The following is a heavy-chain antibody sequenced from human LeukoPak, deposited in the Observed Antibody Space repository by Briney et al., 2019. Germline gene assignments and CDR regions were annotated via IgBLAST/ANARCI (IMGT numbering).Heavy chain of an antibody. D-gene: IGHD6-19*01. Sequence: GASVKVSCKASGYTFTSYYMDWVRQAPGQGLEWMGIINPSGGSTSYAQKFQGRVTMTRDTPTSTVYMELSSLRSEDTAVYYCASAGIAVAGNYYGMDVWGQGTTVTVSS. V-gene: IGHV1-46*01. CDR2: INPSGGST. J-gene: IGHJ6*02. CDR1: GYTFTSYY. CDR3: ASAGIAVAGNYYGMDV.